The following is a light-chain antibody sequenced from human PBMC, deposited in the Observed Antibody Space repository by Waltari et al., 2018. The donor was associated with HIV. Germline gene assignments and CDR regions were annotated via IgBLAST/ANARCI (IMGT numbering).Light chain of an antibody. Sequence: QSALTQPASVSGSPGQSITISCTGTSSDIGTYNVVSWFQHHPGKAPKLMIYEDTKRPPGVSNRFAGSKSGNTASLTISGLQGEDEADYDCCSYASSTTFEVFGTGTKVTVL. V-gene: IGLV2-23*02. CDR3: CSYASSTTFEV. CDR2: EDT. CDR1: SSDIGTYNV. J-gene: IGLJ1*01.